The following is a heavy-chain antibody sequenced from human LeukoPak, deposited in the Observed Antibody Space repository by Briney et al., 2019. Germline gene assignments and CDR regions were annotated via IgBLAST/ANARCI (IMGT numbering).Heavy chain of an antibody. Sequence: SVKVSCKASGDTFDTYTISWVRQVPGQGLEWMGGFIPAFNTAHYARKFQGRVTITRNTSISTAYMELSSLRSEDTAVYYCARGSFWSGTVDYWGQGTLVTVSS. CDR1: GDTFDTYT. CDR3: ARGSFWSGTVDY. CDR2: FIPAFNTA. J-gene: IGHJ4*02. D-gene: IGHD3-3*01. V-gene: IGHV1-69*05.